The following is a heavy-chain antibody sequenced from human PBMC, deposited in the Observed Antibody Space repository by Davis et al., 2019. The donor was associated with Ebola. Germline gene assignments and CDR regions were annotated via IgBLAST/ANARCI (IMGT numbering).Heavy chain of an antibody. CDR1: GGTFSSYT. J-gene: IGHJ6*04. V-gene: IGHV1-18*01. Sequence: ASVKVSCKASGGTFSSYTISWVRQAPGQGLEWMGWISAYNGNTNYAQKLQGRVTMTTDTSTSTAYMELRSLRSDDTAVYYCARELIVVVVAANGYYYYGMDVWGKGTTVTVSS. D-gene: IGHD2-15*01. CDR3: ARELIVVVVAANGYYYYGMDV. CDR2: ISAYNGNT.